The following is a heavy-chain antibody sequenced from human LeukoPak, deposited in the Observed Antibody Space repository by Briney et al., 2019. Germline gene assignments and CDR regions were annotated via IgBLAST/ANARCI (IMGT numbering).Heavy chain of an antibody. CDR2: ISSSGSTI. D-gene: IGHD6-13*01. CDR3: ARGAPEYSSSWCAMAEKYYYYYYGMDV. V-gene: IGHV3-11*01. Sequence: PGGSLRLSCAASGFTFSDYYMSWIRQAPGKGLEWVSYISSSGSTIYYADSVKGRFTISRDNAKNSLYLQMNSLRAEDTAVYYCARGAPEYSSSWCAMAEKYYYYYYGMDVWGQGTTVTVSS. CDR1: GFTFSDYY. J-gene: IGHJ6*02.